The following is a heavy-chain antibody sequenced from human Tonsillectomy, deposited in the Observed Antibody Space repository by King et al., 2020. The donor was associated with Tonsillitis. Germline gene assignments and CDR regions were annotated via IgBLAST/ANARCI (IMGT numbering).Heavy chain of an antibody. D-gene: IGHD2-15*01. J-gene: IGHJ4*02. CDR2: IYPDDSDS. V-gene: IGHV5-51*01. CDR1: GYSFTNYW. CDR3: ARSPYGCSGGSCYSISGFDY. Sequence: VQLVQSGAEVKKPGESLKISCKGSGYSFTNYWIGWVRQMPGKGLEWMVIIYPDDSDSRYSPSFQGQVTFSADKSISTVYLQWSSLKASDTATYYCARSPYGCSGGSCYSISGFDYWGQGTLVTVSS.